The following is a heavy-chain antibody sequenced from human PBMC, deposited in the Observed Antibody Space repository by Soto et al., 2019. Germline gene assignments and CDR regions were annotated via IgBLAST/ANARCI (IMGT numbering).Heavy chain of an antibody. CDR3: ARGTRIEGEQQLVRSTRETASDY. J-gene: IGHJ4*02. V-gene: IGHV4-34*01. CDR2: INHSGST. Sequence: PSDTQSHTGAGDGVSFSCYYWVLLRPPPGKGLEWIGEINHSGSTNYNPSLKSRVTISVDTSKNQFSLKLSSVTAADTAVYYCARGTRIEGEQQLVRSTRETASDYWGQGTLVNFS. D-gene: IGHD6-13*01. CDR1: GVSFSCYY.